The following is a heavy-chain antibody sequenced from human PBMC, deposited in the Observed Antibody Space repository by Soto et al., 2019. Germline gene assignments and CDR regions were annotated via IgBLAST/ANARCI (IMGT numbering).Heavy chain of an antibody. J-gene: IGHJ4*02. CDR1: GFTFSNAW. Sequence: EVQLVESGGGLVKPGGSLRLSCAASGFTFSNAWMSWVRQAPGKGLEWVGRIKSKTDGGTTDYAAPVKGRFTISRDESKNTLYLQMNSLKTEDTAVYYCTTSTAMVYLFDYWGQGTLVIVSS. CDR3: TTSTAMVYLFDY. D-gene: IGHD5-18*01. CDR2: IKSKTDGGTT. V-gene: IGHV3-15*01.